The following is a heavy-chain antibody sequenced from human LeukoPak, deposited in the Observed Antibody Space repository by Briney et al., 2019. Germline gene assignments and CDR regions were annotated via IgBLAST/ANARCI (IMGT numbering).Heavy chain of an antibody. CDR1: GYTFTSYD. Sequence: ASVKVSCKASGYTFTSYDINWVRQATGQGFEWMGRMNPNSGNTGYAQKFQGRVTMTRNTSISTAYMELSSLRSEDTAVYYCARGLGDFWSGYYSDDWFDPWGQGTLVTVSS. D-gene: IGHD3-3*01. CDR2: MNPNSGNT. J-gene: IGHJ5*02. CDR3: ARGLGDFWSGYYSDDWFDP. V-gene: IGHV1-8*01.